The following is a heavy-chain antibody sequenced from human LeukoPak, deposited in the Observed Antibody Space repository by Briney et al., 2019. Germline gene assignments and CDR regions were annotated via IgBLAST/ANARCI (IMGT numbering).Heavy chain of an antibody. CDR2: IRSKAYGGTT. D-gene: IGHD3-10*01. J-gene: IGHJ4*02. CDR1: GFTFGDYA. Sequence: GVLRLSCTASGFTFGDYAMSLVRQAPGKGLEWVGFIRSKAYGGTTEYAASVKGRFTISRDDSKSIAYLQMNSLKTEDTAVYYCTREPEHLWFGESFFDYWGQGTLVTVSS. V-gene: IGHV3-49*04. CDR3: TREPEHLWFGESFFDY.